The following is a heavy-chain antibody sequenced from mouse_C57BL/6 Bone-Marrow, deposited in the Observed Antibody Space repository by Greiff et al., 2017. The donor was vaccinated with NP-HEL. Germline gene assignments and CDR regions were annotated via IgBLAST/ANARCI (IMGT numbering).Heavy chain of an antibody. CDR2: IGPANGNT. CDR3: AYYDYGDYAMDY. J-gene: IGHJ4*01. V-gene: IGHV14-3*01. Sequence: EVQLQQSVAELVRPGASVKLSCTASGFNIKNTSMHWVKQRPEQGLEWIGRIGPANGNTKYAQKFQGKATITADTSSNTADLQLSSLTSEDTAIYYGAYYDYGDYAMDYWGQGTSVTVSS. D-gene: IGHD2-4*01. CDR1: GFNIKNTS.